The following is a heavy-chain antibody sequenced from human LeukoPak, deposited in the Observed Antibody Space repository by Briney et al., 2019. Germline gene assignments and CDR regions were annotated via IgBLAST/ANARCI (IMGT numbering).Heavy chain of an antibody. CDR1: TSR. CDR2: IATDGLDT. J-gene: IGHJ5*01. Sequence: TSRISFLRQPPGLGLQWMGWIATDGLDTYYSQKFQVRITLTTDTSTSTVYMEMRNLQTNGKAVYYCARDVWNFYDDSGYNGDFDSWGQGNLVTVSS. D-gene: IGHD3-22*01. CDR3: ARDVWNFYDDSGYNGDFDS. V-gene: IGHV1-18*01.